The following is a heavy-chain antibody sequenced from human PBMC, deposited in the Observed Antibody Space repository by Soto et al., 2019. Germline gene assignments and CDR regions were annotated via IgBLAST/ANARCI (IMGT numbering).Heavy chain of an antibody. CDR2: IWYDGSNQ. J-gene: IGHJ4*02. D-gene: IGHD4-4*01. CDR3: ARERGAGPTTVTPDY. CDR1: GFTFSSYG. Sequence: QVQLVESGGGVVQPGRSLRLSCAASGFTFSSYGMHWVRQAPGKGLEWVAVIWYDGSNQYYADSVKGRFTISRDNSKNTLYLQMNSPRAEDTAVYYCARERGAGPTTVTPDYWGQGTLVTVSS. V-gene: IGHV3-33*01.